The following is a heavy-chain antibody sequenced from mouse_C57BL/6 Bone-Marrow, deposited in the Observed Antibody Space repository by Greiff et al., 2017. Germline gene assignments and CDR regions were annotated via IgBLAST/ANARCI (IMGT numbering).Heavy chain of an antibody. J-gene: IGHJ2*01. CDR1: GYTFTSYG. Sequence: LEESGAELARPGASVKLSCKASGYTFTSYGISWVKQRTGQGLEWIGEIYPRSGNTYYNEKFKGKATLTADKSSSTAYMELRSLTSEDSAVYFCARNWYYFDYWGQGTTLTVSS. CDR2: IYPRSGNT. D-gene: IGHD4-1*01. CDR3: ARNWYYFDY. V-gene: IGHV1-81*01.